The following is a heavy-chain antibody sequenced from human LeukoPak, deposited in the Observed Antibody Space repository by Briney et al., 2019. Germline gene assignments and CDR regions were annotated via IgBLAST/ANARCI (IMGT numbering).Heavy chain of an antibody. V-gene: IGHV3-74*01. CDR1: GFTFSSYW. J-gene: IGHJ4*02. CDR2: INTDGSST. Sequence: GGSLRLSCAASGFTFSSYWMHWVRQAPGKGLVWVSRINTDGSSTSYADSVKGRFTISRDNAKNTLYLQMSSLRAEDTAVYYCAKLPYCSSTSCIDYWGQGTLVTVSS. D-gene: IGHD2-2*01. CDR3: AKLPYCSSTSCIDY.